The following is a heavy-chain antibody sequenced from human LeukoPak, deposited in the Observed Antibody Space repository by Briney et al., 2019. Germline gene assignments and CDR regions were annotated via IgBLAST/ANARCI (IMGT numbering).Heavy chain of an antibody. D-gene: IGHD5-18*01. CDR3: ARDWGTRGYSYGPDY. V-gene: IGHV1-18*01. Sequence: GASVKVSCKASGYTFTSYGITWVRQAPGQGLEWMGWISAYNGNTNYAQRLQGRVTMTTDTSTSTAYMELRSLRSDDTAVYYCARDWGTRGYSYGPDYWGQGTLVTVSS. CDR2: ISAYNGNT. CDR1: GYTFTSYG. J-gene: IGHJ4*02.